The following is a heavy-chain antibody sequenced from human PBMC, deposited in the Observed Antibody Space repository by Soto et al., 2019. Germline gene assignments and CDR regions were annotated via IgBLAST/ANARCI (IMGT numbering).Heavy chain of an antibody. CDR1: GFTLSSYA. J-gene: IGHJ4*02. CDR2: ISGSGGST. CDR3: AKGTKNWYSSGCHDY. D-gene: IGHD6-19*01. Sequence: GWSLRLSCAASGFTLSSYAMSWVRQAPGKGLEWVSAISGSGGSTYYADSVKGRFTISRDNSKNTLYLQMNSLRAEDTAVYYCAKGTKNWYSSGCHDYWGQGTLVTVSS. V-gene: IGHV3-23*01.